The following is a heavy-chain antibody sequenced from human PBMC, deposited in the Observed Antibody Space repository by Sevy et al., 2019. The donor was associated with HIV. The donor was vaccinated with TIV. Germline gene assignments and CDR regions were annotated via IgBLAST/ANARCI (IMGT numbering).Heavy chain of an antibody. J-gene: IGHJ4*02. Sequence: GESLKISCKGSAYTFTTHWIGWVRQMPGKGLEWMGIMSPGDSDPRYSPSFQGQVTMSVAKSVSTAYLQWRSLETSDTAIYYCARLDSYSIGWSPRYYFDYWGQGTLVTVSS. V-gene: IGHV5-51*01. CDR1: AYTFTTHW. CDR2: MSPGDSDP. D-gene: IGHD6-19*01. CDR3: ARLDSYSIGWSPRYYFDY.